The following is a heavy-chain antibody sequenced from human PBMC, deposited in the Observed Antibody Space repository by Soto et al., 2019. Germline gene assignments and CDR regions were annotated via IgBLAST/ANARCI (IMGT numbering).Heavy chain of an antibody. V-gene: IGHV3-33*01. D-gene: IGHD6-6*01. CDR2: IWYDGSNK. J-gene: IGHJ4*02. Sequence: QVQLVASGGGVVQPGSSLRLSCAASVFTFSSYGMHCFRQAPVKGLEWVAVIWYDGSNKYYAYSVKGRFTISRDNSKNTLSLQMNSLRAEDKAVYYSARGRIAALFDYWGQGTLVTVSS. CDR1: VFTFSSYG. CDR3: ARGRIAALFDY.